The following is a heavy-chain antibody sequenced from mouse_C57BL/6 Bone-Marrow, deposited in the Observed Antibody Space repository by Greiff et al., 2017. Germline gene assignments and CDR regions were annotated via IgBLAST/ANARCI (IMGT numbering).Heavy chain of an antibody. D-gene: IGHD1-1*01. V-gene: IGHV1-69*01. CDR1: GYTFTSYW. Sequence: QVQLQQPGAELVMPGASVKLSCKASGYTFTSYWMHWVKQRPGQGLEWIGEIDPSDSYTNYNQKFKGKSTLTVDKSSSTAYMQLSSLTSEDSAVYYCARWGSIYAMDYWGQGTSVTVSS. CDR3: ARWGSIYAMDY. CDR2: IDPSDSYT. J-gene: IGHJ4*01.